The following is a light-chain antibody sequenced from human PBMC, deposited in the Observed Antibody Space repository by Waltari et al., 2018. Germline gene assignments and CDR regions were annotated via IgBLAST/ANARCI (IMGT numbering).Light chain of an antibody. V-gene: IGKV3-11*01. CDR1: QSVSSY. CDR2: EAS. J-gene: IGKJ5*01. CDR3: QQRSDWPPH. Sequence: EIVLTQYPATLSLSPGERATLSCRASQSVSSYLGWYQQTPGQAPRLLIYEASNRATGIPARFSGSGSGTDFTLTISSLEPEDFAVYYCQQRSDWPPHFGQGTRLEMK.